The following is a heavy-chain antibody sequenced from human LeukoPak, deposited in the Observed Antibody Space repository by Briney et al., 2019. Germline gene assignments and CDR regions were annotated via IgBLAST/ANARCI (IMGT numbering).Heavy chain of an antibody. J-gene: IGHJ4*02. CDR1: GYTFTGYY. CDR3: ARDSTGTARLDY. V-gene: IGHV1-2*04. D-gene: IGHD1-1*01. Sequence: DSVKVSCKASGYTFTGYYMHWVRQTPGQGLEWMGWINPNSGGTNYAQKFQGWVTMTRDTSISTAYMELSRLRSDDTAVYYCARDSTGTARLDYWGQGTLVTVSS. CDR2: INPNSGGT.